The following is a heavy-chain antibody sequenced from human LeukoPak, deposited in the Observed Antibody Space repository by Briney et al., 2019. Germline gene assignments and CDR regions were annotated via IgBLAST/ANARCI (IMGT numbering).Heavy chain of an antibody. CDR3: ARDLLGYGAAFDI. D-gene: IGHD4-17*01. CDR1: GFTFSSYE. J-gene: IGHJ3*02. V-gene: IGHV3-48*03. CDR2: ISSSGSTI. Sequence: GGSLRLSCAASGFTFSSYEMNWVRQAPGKGLEWVSYISSSGSTIYYADSVKGRFTISRDNAKNSLYLQMNSLRAEDTAVYYCARDLLGYGAAFDIWGQGTMVTVSS.